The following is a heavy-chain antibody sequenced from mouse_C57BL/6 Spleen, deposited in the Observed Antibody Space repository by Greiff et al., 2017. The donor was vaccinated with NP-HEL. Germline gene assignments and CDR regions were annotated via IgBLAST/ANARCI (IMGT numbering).Heavy chain of an antibody. Sequence: QVQLQQPGAELVKPGASVKLSCKASGYTFTSYWMHWVKQRPGQGLEWIGMIHPNSGSTNYNEKFKSKATLTVDKSSSTAYMQLSSLTSEDSAVYYWARHYGSSYYAMDYWGQGTSVTVSS. J-gene: IGHJ4*01. CDR1: GYTFTSYW. D-gene: IGHD1-1*01. CDR2: IHPNSGST. CDR3: ARHYGSSYYAMDY. V-gene: IGHV1-64*01.